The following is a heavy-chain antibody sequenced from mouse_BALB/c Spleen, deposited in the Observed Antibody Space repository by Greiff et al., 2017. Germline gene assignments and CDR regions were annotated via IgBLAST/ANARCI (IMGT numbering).Heavy chain of an antibody. D-gene: IGHD1-1*01. J-gene: IGHJ1*01. CDR1: GDSITSGY. CDR3: ARFPSYYYGSSYWYFDV. Sequence: EVQLVESGPSLVKPSQSLSLSCSVTGDSITSGYWNWVRKFPGNKLEYMGYISYSGSTYYNPSHINRISITRDTSKNQYYLQLNTVTTEDTATYYYARFPSYYYGSSYWYFDVWGAGTTVTVSS. CDR2: ISYSGST. V-gene: IGHV3-8*02.